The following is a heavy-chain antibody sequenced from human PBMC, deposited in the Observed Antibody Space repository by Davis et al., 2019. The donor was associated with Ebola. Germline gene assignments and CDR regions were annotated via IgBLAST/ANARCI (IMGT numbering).Heavy chain of an antibody. J-gene: IGHJ4*02. CDR3: ARARTDYYDSSGEFDY. V-gene: IGHV1-69*13. D-gene: IGHD3-22*01. CDR1: GGTFSSYA. Sequence: AASVKVSCKASGGTFSSYAISWVRQAPGQGLEWMGGIIPIFGTANYAQKFQGRVTITADESTSTAYMELSSLRSEDTAVYYCARARTDYYDSSGEFDYWGQGTLVTFSS. CDR2: IIPIFGTA.